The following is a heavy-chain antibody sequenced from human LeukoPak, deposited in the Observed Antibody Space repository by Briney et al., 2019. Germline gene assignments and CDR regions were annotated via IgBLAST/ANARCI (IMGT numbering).Heavy chain of an antibody. D-gene: IGHD6-6*01. CDR3: ASIAARYGPGAFDI. CDR1: GGSISTTGYY. V-gene: IGHV4-39*07. Sequence: SETLSLTCTVSGGSISTTGYYWGWIRQPPGKGLEWIGNFYSGGSTNYNPSLGSRVTISVDTSKNQFSLKLSSVTAADTAVYYCASIAARYGPGAFDIWGQGTMVTVSS. J-gene: IGHJ3*02. CDR2: FYSGGST.